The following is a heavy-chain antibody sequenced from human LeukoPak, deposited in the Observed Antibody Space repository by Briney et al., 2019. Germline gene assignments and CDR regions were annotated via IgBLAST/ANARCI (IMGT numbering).Heavy chain of an antibody. CDR2: ISGSGDST. J-gene: IGHJ4*02. D-gene: IGHD6-19*01. Sequence: PGGSLRLSCAASGFTFSNYGTSWVRQAPGKGLKCVSVISGSGDSTSYADSVKGRFTVSSDSSKNTVFLQMNGLRAEDTAVYYCARRMGASGWPSTYYFDYWGQGTLVTVSS. V-gene: IGHV3-23*01. CDR3: ARRMGASGWPSTYYFDY. CDR1: GFTFSNYG.